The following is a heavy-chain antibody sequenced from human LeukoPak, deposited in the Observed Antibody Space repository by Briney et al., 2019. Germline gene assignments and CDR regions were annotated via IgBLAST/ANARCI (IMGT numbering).Heavy chain of an antibody. V-gene: IGHV4-59*12. J-gene: IGHJ6*02. CDR1: GGSISDYY. CDR2: IYHSGST. Sequence: SETLSLTCTVSGGSISDYYWSWIRQPPGKGLEWIGNIYHSGSTNYNPSLKSRVTTSLDTSKNQFSLKLSSVTAADTAVYYCARGGCSSTSCYYYYGMDVWGQGTTVTVSS. CDR3: ARGGCSSTSCYYYYGMDV. D-gene: IGHD2-2*01.